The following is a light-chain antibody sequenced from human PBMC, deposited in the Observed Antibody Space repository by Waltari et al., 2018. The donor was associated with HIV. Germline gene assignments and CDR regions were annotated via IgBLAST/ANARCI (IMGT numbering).Light chain of an antibody. CDR3: ATWDDSLSGVL. J-gene: IGLJ2*01. CDR2: RNH. Sequence: SVLTQPPSASGTPGQRVTISCSGSSSNIGRHYVFLYQQLPGTAPKLLMHRNHQRPSGVPDRFSDSTSGTSASLAISGLRSEDEADYYCATWDDSLSGVLFGGGTKLTVL. CDR1: SSNIGRHY. V-gene: IGLV1-47*01.